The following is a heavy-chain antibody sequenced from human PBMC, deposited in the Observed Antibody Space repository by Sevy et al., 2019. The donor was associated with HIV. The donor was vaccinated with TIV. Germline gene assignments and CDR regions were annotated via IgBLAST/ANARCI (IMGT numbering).Heavy chain of an antibody. D-gene: IGHD3-22*01. Sequence: GALRLSCAVSGFTLTSYAMNWVRQAPGKGLEWVSGVSGSGGSTYYADSVKGRFTISRANSRNTLYLQINSLRAEDTAVYYCVKDVAYDNTYLDYWGQGTLVTVSS. CDR2: VSGSGGST. V-gene: IGHV3-23*01. CDR1: GFTLTSYA. CDR3: VKDVAYDNTYLDY. J-gene: IGHJ4*02.